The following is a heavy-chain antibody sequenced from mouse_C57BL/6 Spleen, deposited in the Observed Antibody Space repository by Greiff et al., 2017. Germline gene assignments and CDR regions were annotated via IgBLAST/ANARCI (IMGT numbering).Heavy chain of an antibody. CDR2: IYPGDGDT. J-gene: IGHJ1*03. Sequence: QVQLQQSGAELVKPGASVKISCKASGYAFSSYWMNWVKQRPGKGLEWIGQIYPGDGDTNYHGKFKGKATLTADKSSSTAYMQLSSLTSEDSAVYFCARGDYGNSYWYCDVWGTGTTVTVSS. CDR3: ARGDYGNSYWYCDV. CDR1: GYAFSSYW. V-gene: IGHV1-80*01. D-gene: IGHD2-1*01.